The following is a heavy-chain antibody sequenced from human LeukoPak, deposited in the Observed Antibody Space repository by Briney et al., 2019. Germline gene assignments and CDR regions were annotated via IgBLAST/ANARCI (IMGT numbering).Heavy chain of an antibody. D-gene: IGHD3-22*01. CDR1: GYTFTNYG. Sequence: ASVKVSCKASGYTFTNYGISWVRQAPGQGLEWMGWISAYNGNTNYAQKLQGRVTMTTDTSTSTAYMELRSLRSDDTAVYYCARDYPEGYYDSSGYPYYFDYWGQGTLVTVSS. V-gene: IGHV1-18*01. J-gene: IGHJ4*02. CDR3: ARDYPEGYYDSSGYPYYFDY. CDR2: ISAYNGNT.